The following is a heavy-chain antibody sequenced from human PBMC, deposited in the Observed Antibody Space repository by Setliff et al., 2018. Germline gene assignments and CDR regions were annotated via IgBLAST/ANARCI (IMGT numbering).Heavy chain of an antibody. D-gene: IGHD3-3*01. CDR3: VRGFTIFGVVKLERWFDP. V-gene: IGHV4-34*01. J-gene: IGHJ5*02. CDR1: GDSFSDYY. CDR2: INHRGST. Sequence: SETLSLTCAVYGDSFSDYYWSWIRQPPGKGLEWIEEINHRGSTNYSPSLRSRVTMSVDTSTNQFSLKLRSVTAADTAVYYCVRGFTIFGVVKLERWFDPWGQGTLVTVSS.